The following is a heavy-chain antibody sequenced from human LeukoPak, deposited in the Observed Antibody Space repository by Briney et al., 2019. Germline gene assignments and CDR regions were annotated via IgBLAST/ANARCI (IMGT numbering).Heavy chain of an antibody. CDR2: IKEDGSER. J-gene: IGHJ4*02. CDR1: AFIFSGHW. D-gene: IGHD3-22*01. CDR3: AKDRGYYVDTGTINF. Sequence: PGGSLRLSCEGSAFIFSGHWMNWVRQTPGKGLEWVASIKEDGSERQYVDSVKGRFTISRDNSKNTLYLQMNSLRAEDTAIYYCAKDRGYYVDTGTINFWGQGTLVTVSS. V-gene: IGHV3-7*03.